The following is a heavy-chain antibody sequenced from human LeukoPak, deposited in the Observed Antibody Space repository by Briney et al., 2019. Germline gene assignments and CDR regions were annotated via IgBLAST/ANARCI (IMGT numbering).Heavy chain of an antibody. Sequence: SETLSLTCAVYGGSFSGYYWSWIRQPPGKGLEWIGEINHSGSTNYNPSLKSRVTISVDTSKNQFSLKLSSVTAADTAVYYCARGGEYSSSYNWFDPWGQGTLVTVSS. V-gene: IGHV4-34*01. CDR3: ARGGEYSSSYNWFDP. CDR1: GGSFSGYY. D-gene: IGHD6-13*01. CDR2: INHSGST. J-gene: IGHJ5*02.